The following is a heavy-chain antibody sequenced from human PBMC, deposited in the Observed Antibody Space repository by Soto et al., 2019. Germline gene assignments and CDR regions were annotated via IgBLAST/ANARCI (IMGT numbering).Heavy chain of an antibody. D-gene: IGHD3-3*01. Sequence: SVKVSCKASAGTFRSYAISWVRQAPGQGLEWMGGIIPIFGTANYAQKFQGRVTITADKSTSTAYMELSSLRSEDTAVYYFARGGVVTHKLNWFDPWGQGTLVTASS. V-gene: IGHV1-69*06. CDR3: ARGGVVTHKLNWFDP. J-gene: IGHJ5*02. CDR2: IIPIFGTA. CDR1: AGTFRSYA.